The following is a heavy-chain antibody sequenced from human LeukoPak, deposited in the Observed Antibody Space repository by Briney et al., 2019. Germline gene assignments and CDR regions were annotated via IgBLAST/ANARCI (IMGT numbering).Heavy chain of an antibody. CDR1: GYSFTSYW. CDR3: ARLSCDSSGYYYGYFDY. J-gene: IGHJ4*02. CDR2: IYPGDSDT. D-gene: IGHD3-22*01. Sequence: KPGESLKISCKGSGYSFTSYWIGWVRQMPGNGLEWMGIIYPGDSDTRYSPSFQGQVTISADKSISTAYLQWSSLKASDTAMYYCARLSCDSSGYYYGYFDYWGQGTLVTVSS. V-gene: IGHV5-51*03.